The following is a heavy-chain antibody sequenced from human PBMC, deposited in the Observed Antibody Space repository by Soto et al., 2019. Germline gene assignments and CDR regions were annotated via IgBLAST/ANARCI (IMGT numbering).Heavy chain of an antibody. Sequence: SETLSLTCAVYGGSFSGYYWSWIRQHPGKGLEWIGEINHSGSTNYNPSLKSRVTISVDTSKNQFSLKLSSVTAADTAVYYCSGGQWLAPSRSFEYWGQGTLVTVSS. CDR2: INHSGST. V-gene: IGHV4-34*01. CDR1: GGSFSGYY. D-gene: IGHD6-19*01. CDR3: SGGQWLAPSRSFEY. J-gene: IGHJ4*02.